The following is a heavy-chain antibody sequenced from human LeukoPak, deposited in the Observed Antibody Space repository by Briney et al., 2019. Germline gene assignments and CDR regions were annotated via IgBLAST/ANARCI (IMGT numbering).Heavy chain of an antibody. V-gene: IGHV3-23*01. D-gene: IGHD2-8*01. J-gene: IGHJ4*02. Sequence: GGSLRLSCAASGFTFSSYAMSWVRQAPGKGLEGVPANSGSGGSTYYADSVKGRFTISRDNSNNTLYLQMNSLRAEDTAVYYCAKVNRGCTNGLCRAVGYFDYWGQGTLVTVSS. CDR2: NSGSGGST. CDR3: AKVNRGCTNGLCRAVGYFDY. CDR1: GFTFSSYA.